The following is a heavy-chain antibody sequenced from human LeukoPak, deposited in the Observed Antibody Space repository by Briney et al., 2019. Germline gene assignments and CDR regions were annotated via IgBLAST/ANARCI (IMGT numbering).Heavy chain of an antibody. Sequence: GGSLRLSCTASGFTFSDYFMSWIRQAPGKGLEWISQISRSGTTIYYADSVRGRFTISRDNAKNSLYLQMNSLRAEDTAVYYCARWSGSYYYYYGMDVWGQGTTVTVSS. CDR1: GFTFSDYF. CDR3: ARWSGSYYYYYGMDV. D-gene: IGHD1-26*01. V-gene: IGHV3-11*04. CDR2: ISRSGTTI. J-gene: IGHJ6*02.